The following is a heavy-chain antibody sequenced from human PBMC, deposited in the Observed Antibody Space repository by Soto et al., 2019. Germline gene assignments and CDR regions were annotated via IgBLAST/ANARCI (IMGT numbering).Heavy chain of an antibody. CDR3: ARAKPASGITGTPFDY. V-gene: IGHV1-46*01. D-gene: IGHD1-7*01. CDR1: GYTFTSYY. CDR2: INPSGGST. J-gene: IGHJ4*02. Sequence: GASVKVSCKASGYTFTSYYMHWVRQAPGQGLEWMGIINPSGGSTSYAQKFQGRVTMTRDTSTSTVYMELSSLRSEDTAVYYCARAKPASGITGTPFDYWGQGTLVTVSS.